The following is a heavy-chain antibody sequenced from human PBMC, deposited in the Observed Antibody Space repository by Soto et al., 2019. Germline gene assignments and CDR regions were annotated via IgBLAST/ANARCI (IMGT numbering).Heavy chain of an antibody. Sequence: QVQLQESGPGLVKPSQTLSLTCTVSGGSISSGGYYWYWIRQHPGKGLEWIGYIYYSGTTYYNPSLKSRVTITVDTSKNRCSLKLISVTAADTAVEYCAGWCVACGGFVYYCMDFWGQGPTVTFSS. CDR1: GGSISSGGYY. D-gene: IGHD6-19*01. V-gene: IGHV4-31*03. J-gene: IGHJ6*02. CDR3: AGWCVACGGFVYYCMDF. CDR2: IYYSGTT.